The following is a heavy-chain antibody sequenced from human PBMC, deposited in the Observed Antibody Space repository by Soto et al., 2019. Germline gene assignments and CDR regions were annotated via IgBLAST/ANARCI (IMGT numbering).Heavy chain of an antibody. CDR1: GFTFGDYA. D-gene: IGHD1-26*01. Sequence: PGGSLRLSCTASGFTFGDYAMSWVRQAPGKGLEWVGIIRSKAYGGTTEYAASVKGRFTISRDDSKSIAYLQMNSLKTEDTAVYYCTRDVIVGATVDYYYYYGMDVWGQGTTVTVSS. V-gene: IGHV3-49*04. CDR3: TRDVIVGATVDYYYYYGMDV. CDR2: IRSKAYGGTT. J-gene: IGHJ6*02.